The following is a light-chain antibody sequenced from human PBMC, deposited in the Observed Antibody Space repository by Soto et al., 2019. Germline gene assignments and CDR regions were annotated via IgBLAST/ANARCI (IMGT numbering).Light chain of an antibody. J-gene: IGLJ3*02. CDR1: SSNIGSNY. CDR3: AAWDDNLSALV. CDR2: RNN. V-gene: IGLV1-47*01. Sequence: QSVLTQPPSASGTPGQRVTISCSESSSNIGSNYVYWYQPLPGTAPKLLTYRNNQRPSGVPDRFSGSKSGTSASLAISGLRSEDEADYYCAAWDDNLSALVFGGGTKLTVL.